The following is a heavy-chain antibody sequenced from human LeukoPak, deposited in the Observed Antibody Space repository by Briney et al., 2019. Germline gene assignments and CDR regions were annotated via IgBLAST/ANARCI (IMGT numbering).Heavy chain of an antibody. J-gene: IGHJ6*02. Sequence: SETLSLTCTVSGGSISSSSYYWSWIRQHPGKGLEWIGYIYYSGSTYYNPSLKSRVTISVDTSKNQFSLKLSSVTAADTAVYYCARDPIVGATSGMDVWGQGTTVTVSS. V-gene: IGHV4-31*03. D-gene: IGHD1-26*01. CDR3: ARDPIVGATSGMDV. CDR1: GGSISSSSYY. CDR2: IYYSGST.